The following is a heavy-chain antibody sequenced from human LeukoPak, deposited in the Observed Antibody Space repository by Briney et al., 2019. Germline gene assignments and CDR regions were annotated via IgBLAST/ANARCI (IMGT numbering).Heavy chain of an antibody. CDR1: GGSISSYP. V-gene: IGHV4-59*01. CDR3: ARGNSGYDYAFDI. Sequence: PSETLSLTCIVSGGSISSYPGSWIRQPPGEGRECIGFIYYSGSTNYNPSIKGRVIISVDTTKNQISLKLSSVTAADTAVYYCARGNSGYDYAFDIWGQGTMVSVSS. D-gene: IGHD5-12*01. J-gene: IGHJ3*02. CDR2: IYYSGST.